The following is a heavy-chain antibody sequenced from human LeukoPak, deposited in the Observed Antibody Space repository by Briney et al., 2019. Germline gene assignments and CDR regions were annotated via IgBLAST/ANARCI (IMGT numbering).Heavy chain of an antibody. CDR1: GYTFTDYF. J-gene: IGHJ3*02. D-gene: IGHD3-22*01. CDR3: ARYYYDSSGKGAFDI. V-gene: IGHV1-2*06. CDR2: INPNSGVS. Sequence: GVSVKVSCKASGYTFTDYFIHWVRQDPGQGLEWMGRINPNSGVSNYAQKFQGRVTATRDTSISTAYMELSRLRSDDTAVFYCARYYYDSSGKGAFDIWGQGTMVTVSS.